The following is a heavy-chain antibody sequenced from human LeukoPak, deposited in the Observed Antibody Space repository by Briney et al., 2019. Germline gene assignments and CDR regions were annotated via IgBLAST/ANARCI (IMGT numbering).Heavy chain of an antibody. Sequence: GGSLRLSCAASGFTLRSYWMHWVRQAPGKGLVWVSRINSDGSSTSYADSVKGRFTISRDNSNNAVSLQMSGLTVEDTAVYYCTKDTYFYGSATFSSDFWGPGTLVTVSS. V-gene: IGHV3-74*01. CDR2: INSDGSST. J-gene: IGHJ4*01. CDR1: GFTLRSYW. D-gene: IGHD3-10*01. CDR3: TKDTYFYGSATFSSDF.